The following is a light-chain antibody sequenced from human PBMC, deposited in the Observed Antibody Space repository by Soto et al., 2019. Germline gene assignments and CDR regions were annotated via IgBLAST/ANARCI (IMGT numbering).Light chain of an antibody. J-gene: IGKJ4*01. Sequence: DIVMTQSPDSLAVSLGERATINCRSSQSVLYSSNNKNYLAWYQQKPGQPPKLLIYCASTRESGVPDRFSGSGSGTDFTLTISSLHAEHVAVYYCQQYYSAPFTFGGGTRVEI. V-gene: IGKV4-1*01. CDR2: CAS. CDR1: QSVLYSSNNKNY. CDR3: QQYYSAPFT.